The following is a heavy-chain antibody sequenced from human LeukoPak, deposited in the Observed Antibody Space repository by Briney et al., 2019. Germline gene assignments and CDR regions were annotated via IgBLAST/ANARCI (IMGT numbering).Heavy chain of an antibody. CDR3: ARGPRFGELLPYYYGMDV. CDR2: IYYSGST. J-gene: IGHJ6*02. Sequence: SETLSLTCTVSGGSISSYYWSWIRQPPGKGLEWIGYIYYSGSTNYNPSLKSRVTISVDTSKNQFSLKLSSVTAADTAVYYCARGPRFGELLPYYYGMDVWGQGTTVTVSS. V-gene: IGHV4-59*01. D-gene: IGHD3-10*01. CDR1: GGSISSYY.